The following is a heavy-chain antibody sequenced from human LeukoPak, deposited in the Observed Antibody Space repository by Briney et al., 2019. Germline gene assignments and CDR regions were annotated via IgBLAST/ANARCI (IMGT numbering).Heavy chain of an antibody. CDR3: ARQGDDRSASYTYYYYYFMDV. D-gene: IGHD3-3*01. V-gene: IGHV4-4*09. J-gene: IGHJ6*03. CDR2: TYTRGTT. CDR1: GGSISSYY. Sequence: SETLSLIGSVTGGSISSYYWSWIRQPPGGGLEWIGYTYTRGTTEYSPSLKSRATISVDKSKNQLSLKLSSLTAADTGVYYCARQGDDRSASYTYYYYYFMDVWGTGTTVTVSS.